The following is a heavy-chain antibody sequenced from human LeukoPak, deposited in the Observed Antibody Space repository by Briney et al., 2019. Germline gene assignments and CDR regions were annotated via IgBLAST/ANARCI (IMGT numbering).Heavy chain of an antibody. D-gene: IGHD3-10*01. CDR2: IYTSGST. J-gene: IGHJ4*02. V-gene: IGHV4-4*07. CDR3: ARERGGLWFGELFWYFDY. Sequence: SETLSLTCTVSGGSISSYYWSWIRQPAGKGLEWIGRIYTSGSTNYNPSLKSRVTMSVDTSKNQFSLKLSSVTAADTAVYYCARERGGLWFGELFWYFDYWGQGTLVTVSS. CDR1: GGSISSYY.